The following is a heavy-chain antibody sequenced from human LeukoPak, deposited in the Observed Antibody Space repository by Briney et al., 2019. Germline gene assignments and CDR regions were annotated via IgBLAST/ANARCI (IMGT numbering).Heavy chain of an antibody. V-gene: IGHV3-33*01. D-gene: IGHD4-23*01. CDR1: GIPFSSYG. J-gene: IGHJ6*02. CDR3: ARWNQGHGLDV. Sequence: GGSLRPSCAASGIPFSSYGMHWVRRAPGKGLEWVAVIWYDGSKKYYADFVKGRFTISRDNSKNTLSLQMSSLRVEDTAVYYCARWNQGHGLDVWGQGTTVTVSS. CDR2: IWYDGSKK.